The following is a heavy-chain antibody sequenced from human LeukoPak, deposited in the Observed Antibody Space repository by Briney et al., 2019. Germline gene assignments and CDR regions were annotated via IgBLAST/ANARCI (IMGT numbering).Heavy chain of an antibody. J-gene: IGHJ4*02. V-gene: IGHV3-30*18. CDR3: VKSRVLRYFDWLFDY. CDR2: ISYDGSNK. Sequence: PGGSLRLSCAASGFTFSSYGMHWVRQAPGKGLEGVAVISYDGSNKYYADSVKGRFTISRDNSKNTLYLQMNSLRAEDTAVYYCVKSRVLRYFDWLFDYWGQGTLVTVSS. D-gene: IGHD3-9*01. CDR1: GFTFSSYG.